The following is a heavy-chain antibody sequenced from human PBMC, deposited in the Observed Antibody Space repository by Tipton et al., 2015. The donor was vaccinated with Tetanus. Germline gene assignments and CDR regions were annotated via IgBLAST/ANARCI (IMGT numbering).Heavy chain of an antibody. V-gene: IGHV4-31*03. CDR1: GDSISTGGYY. CDR2: ILYTGST. Sequence: TLSLTCTVSGDSISTGGYYWTWIRQHPGKGLEWIGYILYTGSTYHNPSLKSRLTMSVDPSKNQFSLNLSSVTAADTAVYYCARGSRFWFDYWGQGTLVTVSS. CDR3: ARGSRFWFDY. J-gene: IGHJ4*02.